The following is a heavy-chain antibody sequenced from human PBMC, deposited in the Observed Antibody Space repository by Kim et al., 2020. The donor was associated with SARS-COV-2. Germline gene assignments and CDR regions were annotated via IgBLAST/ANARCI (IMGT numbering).Heavy chain of an antibody. J-gene: IGHJ4*02. CDR2: SP. Sequence: SPNYHPSLKSRVTISVDTSKNQFSLKLSSVTAADTAVYYCARVSSKGFDYWGQGTLVTVSS. V-gene: IGHV4-34*01. CDR3: ARVSSKGFDY.